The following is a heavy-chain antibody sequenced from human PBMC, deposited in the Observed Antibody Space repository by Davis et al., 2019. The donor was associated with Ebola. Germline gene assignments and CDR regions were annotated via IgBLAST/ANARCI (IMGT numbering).Heavy chain of an antibody. J-gene: IGHJ3*02. CDR1: GFTFSDYY. Sequence: PGGSLRLSCAASGFTFSDYYMSWIRQAPGKGLEWVGRIKSKTDGETTDYAAPVKGRFTMSRDDSKKTLHLQMNGLKTEDTAVYYCVTNAWFAEGAFDTWGQGTKVTVSS. CDR2: IKSKTDGETT. CDR3: VTNAWFAEGAFDT. D-gene: IGHD3-10*01. V-gene: IGHV3-15*01.